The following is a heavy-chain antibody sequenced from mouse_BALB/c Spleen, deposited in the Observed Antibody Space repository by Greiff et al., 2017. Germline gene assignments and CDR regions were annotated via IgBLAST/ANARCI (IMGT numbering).Heavy chain of an antibody. V-gene: IGHV10-1*02. D-gene: IGHD1-2*01. J-gene: IGHJ3*01. CDR3: AGGYYGSFAY. CDR2: IRSKSNNYAT. CDR1: GFTFNTYA. Sequence: DVMLVESGGGLVQPKGSLKLSCAASGFTFNTYAMNWVRQAPGKGLEWVARIRSKSNNYATYYADSVKDRFTISRDDSQSMLYLQMNNLKTEDTAMYYCAGGYYGSFAYWGQGTLVTVSA.